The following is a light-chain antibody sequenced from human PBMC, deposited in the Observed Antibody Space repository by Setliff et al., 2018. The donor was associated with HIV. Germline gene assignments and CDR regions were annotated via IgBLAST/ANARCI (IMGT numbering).Light chain of an antibody. Sequence: QSALAQPASVSGSPGQSITISCTGTSSDVGSYNYVSWYQQHPGKAPKLMIYEVSNRPSGVPNRFSGSKSGNTASLTISGLQAEDEADYYCSSYTSSSLYVFGTGTKVTVL. CDR3: SSYTSSSLYV. V-gene: IGLV2-14*01. CDR2: EVS. J-gene: IGLJ1*01. CDR1: SSDVGSYNY.